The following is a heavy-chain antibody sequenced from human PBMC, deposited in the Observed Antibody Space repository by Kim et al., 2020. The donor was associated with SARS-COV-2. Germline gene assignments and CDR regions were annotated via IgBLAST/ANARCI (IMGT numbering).Heavy chain of an antibody. D-gene: IGHD1-1*01. J-gene: IGHJ6*01. CDR2: VSSSCRYT. CDR3: SRDPYNSSTMDV. CDR1: GFSFSDFC. Sequence: GGSLRLSCSASGFSFSDFCIHWIRQAPGKGLEWVSSVSSSCRYTSYTESVKGRFSISRDNARNSVFLQMDSLTAEDTAVYYCSRDPYNSSTMDVWGQGAT. V-gene: IGHV3-11*06.